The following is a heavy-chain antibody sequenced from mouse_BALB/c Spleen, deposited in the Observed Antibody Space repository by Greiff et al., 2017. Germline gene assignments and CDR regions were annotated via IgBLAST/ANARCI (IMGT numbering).Heavy chain of an antibody. Sequence: LKHPGSELVRPGASVKLSCKASGYTFTSYWMHWVKQRPGQGLEWIGNIYPGSGSTNYDEKFKSKATLTVDTSSSTAYMQLSSLTSEDSAVYYCTRSTYWQGAMDYWGQGTSVTVSS. D-gene: IGHD2-10*01. CDR3: TRSTYWQGAMDY. CDR2: IYPGSGST. CDR1: GYTFTSYW. V-gene: IGHV1S22*01. J-gene: IGHJ4*01.